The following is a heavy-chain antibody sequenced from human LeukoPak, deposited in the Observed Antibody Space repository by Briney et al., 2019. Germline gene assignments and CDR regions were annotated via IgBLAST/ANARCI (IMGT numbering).Heavy chain of an antibody. Sequence: SGPTLVNPTQTLTLTCTFSGFSLSTSGMCVSWIRQPPGKALEWLARIDWDDDKYYSTSLKPRLTISKDTSKNQVVLTMTNMDPVDTATYYCARMSGELLQSFDIWGQGTMVTVSS. V-gene: IGHV2-70*11. CDR1: GFSLSTSGMC. D-gene: IGHD1-26*01. CDR2: IDWDDDK. J-gene: IGHJ3*02. CDR3: ARMSGELLQSFDI.